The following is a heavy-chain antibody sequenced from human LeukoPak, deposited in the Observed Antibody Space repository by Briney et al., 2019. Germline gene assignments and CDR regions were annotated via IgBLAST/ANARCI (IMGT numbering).Heavy chain of an antibody. CDR1: GFTFSSYA. V-gene: IGHV3-23*01. CDR3: AKDQGGSYYVYYFDY. Sequence: GGSLRLSCAASGFTFSSYAMSWVRQAPGKGLEWVSAISGSGGSTYYADSVKGRFTISRDNSKNTLYLQMNSLRAEDTAVYYCAKDQGGSYYVYYFDYWGQGTLVTVSS. D-gene: IGHD1-26*01. J-gene: IGHJ4*02. CDR2: ISGSGGST.